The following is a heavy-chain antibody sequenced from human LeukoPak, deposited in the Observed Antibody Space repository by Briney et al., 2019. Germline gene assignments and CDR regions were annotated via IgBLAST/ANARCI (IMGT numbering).Heavy chain of an antibody. Sequence: PGGSLRLSCAASGFTFSSYSMNWVRQAPGKGLEWVSYINSSSSTIYYADSVKGRFTISRDNAKNSLYLQMNSLRAEDTAVYYCTIAVAGFYFDYWGQGTLVTVSS. CDR3: TIAVAGFYFDY. D-gene: IGHD6-19*01. J-gene: IGHJ4*02. V-gene: IGHV3-48*04. CDR2: INSSSSTI. CDR1: GFTFSSYS.